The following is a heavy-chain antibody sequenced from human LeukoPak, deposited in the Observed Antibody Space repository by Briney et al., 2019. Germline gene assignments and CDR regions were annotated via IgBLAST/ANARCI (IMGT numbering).Heavy chain of an antibody. CDR3: AKSDISSGLDY. Sequence: PGGSLRLSCAASGFTFSSSAMSWVRQAPGKGLEWVAAISDTGRLSYCADSVNGRFTISRDNSKNTLSLQMNSLRAEDTAVYYCAKSDISSGLDYWGQGTLVTVSS. CDR1: GFTFSSSA. CDR2: ISDTGRLS. V-gene: IGHV3-23*01. J-gene: IGHJ4*02. D-gene: IGHD6-19*01.